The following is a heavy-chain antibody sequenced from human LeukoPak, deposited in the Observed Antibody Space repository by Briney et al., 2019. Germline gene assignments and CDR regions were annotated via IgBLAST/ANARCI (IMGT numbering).Heavy chain of an antibody. D-gene: IGHD2-2*01. Sequence: GGSLRLSCAASGFSFRSYSMNWVRQAPGKGLEWVSFISSSSTYIYYADSMKGRFTISRDNAKNSLFLQMNSLRGEDTAVYYCARGDCSFTSCYFDYWGQGTLVTVSS. CDR1: GFSFRSYS. CDR2: ISSSSTYI. J-gene: IGHJ4*02. V-gene: IGHV3-21*01. CDR3: ARGDCSFTSCYFDY.